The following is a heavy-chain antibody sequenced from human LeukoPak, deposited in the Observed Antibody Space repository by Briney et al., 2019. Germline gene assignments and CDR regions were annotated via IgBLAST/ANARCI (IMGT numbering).Heavy chain of an antibody. J-gene: IGHJ4*02. Sequence: GGSLRLSCAASGFTFSSYAMIWVRQAPGKGLEWVSAISGSGGITYYADSVKGRFTISRDNSKNTLFLQMNSLRAEDTAVYYCAKDHTPIPTSIYFDYWGQGTLVTVSS. D-gene: IGHD3-9*01. CDR3: AKDHTPIPTSIYFDY. CDR2: ISGSGGIT. V-gene: IGHV3-23*01. CDR1: GFTFSSYA.